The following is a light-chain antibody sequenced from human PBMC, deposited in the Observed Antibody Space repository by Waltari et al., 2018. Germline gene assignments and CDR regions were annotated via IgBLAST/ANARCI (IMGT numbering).Light chain of an antibody. J-gene: IGLJ2*01. Sequence: YEVHWYQQLPGTVPKLLIYASSNRPSGVPDRVSGFKSGTSASLAITGLQAEDEADYYCQSYDSSLSVVFGGGTKLTVL. CDR1: YE. CDR2: ASS. V-gene: IGLV1-40*01. CDR3: QSYDSSLSVV.